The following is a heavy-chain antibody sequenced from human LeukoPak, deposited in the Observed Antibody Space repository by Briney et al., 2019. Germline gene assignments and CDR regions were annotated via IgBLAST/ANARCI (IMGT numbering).Heavy chain of an antibody. CDR3: AGKLNY. CDR1: GGSISSSSYY. CDR2: IYYSGST. V-gene: IGHV4-39*01. J-gene: IGHJ4*02. D-gene: IGHD3-16*01. Sequence: PSGTLSLTCTVSGGSISSSSYYWGWIRQPPGKGLEWIGSIYYSGSTYYNPSLKSRVTISVDTSKNQFSLKPSSVTPADTAVYYCAGKLNYWGQGTLVTVSS.